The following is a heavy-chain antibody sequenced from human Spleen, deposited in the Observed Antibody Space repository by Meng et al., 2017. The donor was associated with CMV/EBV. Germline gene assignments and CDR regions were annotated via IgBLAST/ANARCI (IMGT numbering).Heavy chain of an antibody. Sequence: ESLRLSCAVYGGSFSGYYWTWIRQPPGKGLEWIGEINHSGSTNYNPSLKSRVTISEDTSKNQFSLKLSSVTAADTAVYYCARGGSSWQNFDYWGQGTLVTVSS. V-gene: IGHV4-34*01. CDR1: GGSFSGYY. J-gene: IGHJ4*02. CDR2: INHSGST. CDR3: ARGGSSWQNFDY. D-gene: IGHD2-2*01.